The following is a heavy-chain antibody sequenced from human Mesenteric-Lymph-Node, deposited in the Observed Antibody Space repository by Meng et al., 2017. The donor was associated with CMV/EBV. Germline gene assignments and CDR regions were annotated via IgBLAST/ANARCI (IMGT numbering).Heavy chain of an antibody. CDR2: IWYDGSNK. V-gene: IGHV3-33*06. CDR1: GFTFSSYG. CDR3: AKTRGGAILLPFDY. D-gene: IGHD3-16*01. J-gene: IGHJ4*02. Sequence: GGSLRLSCAASGFTFSSYGMHWVRQAPGKGLEWVAIIWYDGSNKYYADSVKGRFTISRDNSKNTLYLHMNSLRVEGTAVYSCAKTRGGAILLPFDYWGQGTLVTVSS.